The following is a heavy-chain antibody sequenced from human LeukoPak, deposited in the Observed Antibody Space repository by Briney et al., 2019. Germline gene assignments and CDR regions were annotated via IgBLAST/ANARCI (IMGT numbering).Heavy chain of an antibody. Sequence: SETLSLTSTVSGGSISNYHWSWIRQTAGKGLEWIGQIHTSGSTNYNPPLKSRVSMSIDTTEDQVSLTIRSVTAADTAFYYCARRDISSGWSFDYWGQGTLVTVSS. CDR2: IHTSGST. J-gene: IGHJ4*02. D-gene: IGHD6-19*01. V-gene: IGHV4-4*07. CDR3: ARRDISSGWSFDY. CDR1: GGSISNYH.